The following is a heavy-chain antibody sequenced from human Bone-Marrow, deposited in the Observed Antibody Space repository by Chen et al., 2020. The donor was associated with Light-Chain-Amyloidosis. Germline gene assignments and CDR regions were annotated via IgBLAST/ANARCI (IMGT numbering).Heavy chain of an antibody. V-gene: IGHV3-30*18. CDR1: GFTFSNYG. D-gene: IGHD3-10*01. J-gene: IGHJ4*02. CDR2: IPYDGNNK. CDR3: AKDLNFGSGTFYSGYYVDY. Sequence: QVSLVESGGGVVQPGGSLRLSCVASGFTFSNYGMHWVRQAPGKGLEWVAVIPYDGNNKHYADSVQGRFTISRENSENTLYLQMSSLRAEDSAVYYCAKDLNFGSGTFYSGYYVDYWGQGTLVTVSS.